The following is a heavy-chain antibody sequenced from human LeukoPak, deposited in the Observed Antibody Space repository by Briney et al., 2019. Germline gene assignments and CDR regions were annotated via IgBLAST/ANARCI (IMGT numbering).Heavy chain of an antibody. V-gene: IGHV3-7*01. CDR3: AREVTASSFDI. CDR2: INQDGSQN. D-gene: IGHD2-21*02. CDR1: GFSFSDYW. Sequence: GGSLRLSCAASGFSFSDYWMSWVRQAPGRGLEWVGNINQDGSQNSSVDSVKGRFTISRDNAKNSLNLQMNSLGAEDTALYYCAREVTASSFDILGQGTMVTVSS. J-gene: IGHJ3*02.